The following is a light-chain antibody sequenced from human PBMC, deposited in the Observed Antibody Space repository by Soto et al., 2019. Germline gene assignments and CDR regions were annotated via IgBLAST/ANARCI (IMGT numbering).Light chain of an antibody. V-gene: IGKV1-5*01. J-gene: IGKJ1*01. Sequence: DIQMTQSPSTLSASVGDRVTITCRASQSISSWLAWYQQKPGKAPKLLIYDASSLESGVPSRFSGSGSGTEFTLTISRLQPADFANYYCQQYNSYWTFGQGTKV. CDR2: DAS. CDR1: QSISSW. CDR3: QQYNSYWT.